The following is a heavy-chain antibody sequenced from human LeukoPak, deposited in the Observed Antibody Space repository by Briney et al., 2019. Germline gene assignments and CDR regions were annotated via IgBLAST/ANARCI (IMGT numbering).Heavy chain of an antibody. CDR2: IYYSGST. Sequence: PSETLPLTCTVSGGSISSSSYYWGWIRQPPGKGLEWIGSIYYSGSTYYNPSLKSRVTISVDTSKNQFSLKLSSVTAADTAVYYCAGYSSSWSQVDYWGQGTLVTVSS. CDR3: AGYSSSWSQVDY. CDR1: GGSISSSSYY. J-gene: IGHJ4*02. V-gene: IGHV4-39*01. D-gene: IGHD6-13*01.